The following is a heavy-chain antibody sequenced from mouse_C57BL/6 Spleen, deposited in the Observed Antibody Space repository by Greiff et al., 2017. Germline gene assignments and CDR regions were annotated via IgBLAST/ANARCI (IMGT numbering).Heavy chain of an antibody. CDR1: GYTFTSYW. CDR2: IYPGDGDT. J-gene: IGHJ4*01. V-gene: IGHV1-82*01. D-gene: IGHD1-1*01. Sequence: QVQLQQPGAELVKPGASVKMSCKASGYTFTSYWITWVKQRPGKGLEWIGRIYPGDGDTNYNGKFKGKATLTADKSSSTAYMQLSSLTSEDSAVYFCARGDYGSRYYYAMDYWGQGTSVTVAS. CDR3: ARGDYGSRYYYAMDY.